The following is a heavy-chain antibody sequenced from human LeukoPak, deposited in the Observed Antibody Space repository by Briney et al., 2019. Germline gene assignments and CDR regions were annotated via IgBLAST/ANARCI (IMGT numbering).Heavy chain of an antibody. Sequence: ASVTVSCKASGYTFPSYFMHWVRQAPGQGLEWMGIINPTGGSTTYAQKFQGRVTMTRDTSTSTVYMELSSLRSEDTAVYYCARSCYYYGMDVWGQGTTVTVSS. CDR2: INPTGGST. CDR1: GYTFPSYF. J-gene: IGHJ6*02. V-gene: IGHV1-46*01. CDR3: ARSCYYYGMDV. D-gene: IGHD1-1*01.